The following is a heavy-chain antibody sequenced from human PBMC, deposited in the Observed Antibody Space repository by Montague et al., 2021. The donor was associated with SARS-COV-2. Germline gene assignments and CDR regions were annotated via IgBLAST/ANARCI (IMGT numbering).Heavy chain of an antibody. CDR1: GGSISSSSYY. Sequence: TLSLTCTVSGGSISSSSYYWGWIRQPPGKGLEWIGYIYYSGSTYYNPSLKSRVTISVDTSKNQFSLKLSSVTAADTAVYYCARVQRITIFGVVTYFGYWGQGTLVTVSS. D-gene: IGHD3-3*01. CDR3: ARVQRITIFGVVTYFGY. J-gene: IGHJ4*02. CDR2: IYYSGST. V-gene: IGHV4-31*03.